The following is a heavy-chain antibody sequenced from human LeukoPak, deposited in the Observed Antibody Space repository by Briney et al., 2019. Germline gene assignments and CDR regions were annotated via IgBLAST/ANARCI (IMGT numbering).Heavy chain of an antibody. Sequence: GGSLRLSCAASGFTFSDYYMSWIRQAPGKGLEWVSYISSRGSTIYYADSVKGRFTISRDNAKNSLYLQMNSLRAEDTAVYYCARDSRSYYDFWSGLNWFDPWGQGTLVTVSS. CDR1: GFTFSDYY. CDR3: ARDSRSYYDFWSGLNWFDP. V-gene: IGHV3-11*01. J-gene: IGHJ5*02. D-gene: IGHD3-3*01. CDR2: ISSRGSTI.